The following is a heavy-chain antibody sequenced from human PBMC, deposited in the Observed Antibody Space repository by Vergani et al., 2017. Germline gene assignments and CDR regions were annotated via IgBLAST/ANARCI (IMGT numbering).Heavy chain of an antibody. CDR2: IHPADSDT. CDR1: GYSFTNYW. V-gene: IGHV5-51*01. CDR3: ARLYGRDSGGSKYFDY. Sequence: EVQLVQSGAEVKKPGESLKISCQISGYSFTNYWIGWVRQMPGKGLEWMGIIHPADSDTRSSPSFQGQVTISVDKSISTAYLQRSSLRASDSAMYYCARLYGRDSGGSKYFDYWGQGTLVTVSS. J-gene: IGHJ4*02. D-gene: IGHD5-12*01.